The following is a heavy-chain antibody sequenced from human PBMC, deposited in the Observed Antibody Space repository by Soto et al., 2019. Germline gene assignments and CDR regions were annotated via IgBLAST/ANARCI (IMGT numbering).Heavy chain of an antibody. V-gene: IGHV4-31*03. D-gene: IGHD6-19*01. CDR3: AREVGPVISSGWQYYFDY. Sequence: SETLSLTCTVSGGSISSSGYYWSWIRQHPGKGLEWIGYIYYSGNTHYNPSLRSRVIMSLITSKNQFSLKLNSVSAADTAVYYCAREVGPVISSGWQYYFDYWGQGTLVTVSS. J-gene: IGHJ4*02. CDR2: IYYSGNT. CDR1: GGSISSSGYY.